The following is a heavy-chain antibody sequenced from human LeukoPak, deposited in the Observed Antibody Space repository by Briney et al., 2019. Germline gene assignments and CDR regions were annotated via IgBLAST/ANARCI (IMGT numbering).Heavy chain of an antibody. CDR1: GYTFTGYY. D-gene: IGHD5-18*01. V-gene: IGHV1-2*02. Sequence: GASVKVSCKASGYTFTGYYMHWVRQAPGQGLEWMGWINPNSGVTNYAQKFQGRVTMTRDTSISTAYMELSRLRSDDTAVYYCARTIVGYSYGGEYNWFDPWGQGTLVTVSS. CDR3: ARTIVGYSYGGEYNWFDP. J-gene: IGHJ5*02. CDR2: INPNSGVT.